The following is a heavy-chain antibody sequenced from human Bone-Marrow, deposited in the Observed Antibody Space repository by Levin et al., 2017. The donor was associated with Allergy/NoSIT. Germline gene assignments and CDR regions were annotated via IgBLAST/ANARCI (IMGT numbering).Heavy chain of an antibody. Sequence: GGSLRLSCAASGFTFSSYSMNWVRQAPGKGLEWVSYISSSSSTIYYADSVKGRFTISRDNAKNSLYLQMNSLRAEDTAVYYCAREAIAAAGTSYYYYYGMDVWGQGTTVTVSS. J-gene: IGHJ6*02. V-gene: IGHV3-48*04. D-gene: IGHD6-13*01. CDR3: AREAIAAAGTSYYYYYGMDV. CDR1: GFTFSSYS. CDR2: ISSSSSTI.